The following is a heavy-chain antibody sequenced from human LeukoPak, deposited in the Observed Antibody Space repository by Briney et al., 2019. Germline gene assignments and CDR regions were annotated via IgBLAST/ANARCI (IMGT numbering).Heavy chain of an antibody. J-gene: IGHJ4*02. V-gene: IGHV1-2*02. D-gene: IGHD3-22*01. CDR2: TNPNSGGT. CDR3: AKDYYASSCYYPSY. CDR1: GYTFTWYY. Sequence: ASVTVSCKASGYTFTWYYMHWVGQAPGQGVEGKGWTNPNSGGTNYEQKFQGRVTMTRDTSISTAYMALSRLRSDDTAVYYCAKDYYASSCYYPSYWGQGPLVTVSS.